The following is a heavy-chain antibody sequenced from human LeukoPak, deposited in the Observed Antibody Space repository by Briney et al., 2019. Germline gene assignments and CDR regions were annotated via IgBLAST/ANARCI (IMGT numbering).Heavy chain of an antibody. CDR1: GGSISSYY. CDR3: ARERYCSGGSCSVWFDP. V-gene: IGHV4-59*12. D-gene: IGHD2-15*01. J-gene: IGHJ5*02. CDR2: IYYSGGT. Sequence: PSETLSLTCTVSGGSISSYYWSWIRQPPGKGLEWIGYIYYSGGTNYNPSLKSRATISVDTSKNQFSLKLSSVTAADTAVYYCARERYCSGGSCSVWFDPWGQGTLVTVSS.